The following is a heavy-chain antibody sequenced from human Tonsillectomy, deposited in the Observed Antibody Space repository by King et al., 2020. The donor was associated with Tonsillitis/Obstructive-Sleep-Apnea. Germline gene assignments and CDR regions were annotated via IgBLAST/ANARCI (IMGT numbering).Heavy chain of an antibody. J-gene: IGHJ4*02. D-gene: IGHD3-22*01. CDR1: GYSFTNYG. CDR2: ISPDNGDT. CDR3: ARDSMSHYYDSSGYYTFDY. V-gene: IGHV1-18*01. Sequence: VQLQQSGAEVKKPGASVKVSCTASGYSFTNYGISWVRQAPGQGLEWMGWISPDNGDTNYAQQLQGRVTMTTGTSTSTAYMEVRSLRSDDTAVYYCARDSMSHYYDSSGYYTFDYWGQGTLVTVSS.